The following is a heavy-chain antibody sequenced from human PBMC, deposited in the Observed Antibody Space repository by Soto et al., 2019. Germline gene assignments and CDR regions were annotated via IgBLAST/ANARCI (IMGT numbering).Heavy chain of an antibody. D-gene: IGHD3-16*02. CDR2: VSGSGGGT. V-gene: IGHV3-23*01. CDR3: AKDGSLLGHDAFDI. CDR1: GFTFSSYT. J-gene: IGHJ3*02. Sequence: GGSLRLSCAASGFTFSSYTMSWVRQAPGKGLEWISAVSGSGGGTYYADSVKGRFTISRDNAKNSLYLQMNSLRAEDTAVYYCAKDGSLLGHDAFDIWGQGTMVTVSS.